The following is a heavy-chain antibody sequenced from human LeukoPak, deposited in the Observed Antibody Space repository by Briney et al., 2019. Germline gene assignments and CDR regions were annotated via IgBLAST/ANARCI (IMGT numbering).Heavy chain of an antibody. D-gene: IGHD5-18*01. CDR2: ISSSGSTI. CDR3: ARTDTAMVIGVTPGY. J-gene: IGHJ4*02. CDR1: GFTFSSYE. V-gene: IGHV3-48*03. Sequence: GGSLRLSCAASGFTFSSYEMNWVRQAPGKGLEWVSYISSSGSTIYYADSVKGRFTISRDNAKNSLYLQMNSLRAEDTAVYYCARTDTAMVIGVTPGYWGQGTLVTVSS.